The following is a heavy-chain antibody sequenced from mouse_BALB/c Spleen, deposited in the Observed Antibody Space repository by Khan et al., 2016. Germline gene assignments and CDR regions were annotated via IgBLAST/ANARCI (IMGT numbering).Heavy chain of an antibody. V-gene: IGHV3-2*02. D-gene: IGHD1-1*01. J-gene: IGHJ4*01. CDR1: GYSFTSDYA. CDR3: SRSDYGDKYAMDY. CDR2: IRYNGST. Sequence: EVQLQESGPGLVKPSQSLSLTCTVTGYSFTSDYAWNWIRQFPGNRLEWMGYIRYNGSTSYKQSLKSRTSLTRDNSKNKFFLQLNSLTFEDTATYYCSRSDYGDKYAMDYWGQGTSVTVSS.